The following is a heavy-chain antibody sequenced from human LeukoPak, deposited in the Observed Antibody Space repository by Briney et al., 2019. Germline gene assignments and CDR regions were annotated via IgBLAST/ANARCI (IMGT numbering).Heavy chain of an antibody. CDR1: GGSISSSSYY. J-gene: IGHJ4*02. Sequence: SETLSPTCTVSGGSISSSSYYWGWIRQPPGKGLEWIGSIYYSGSTYYNPSLKSRVTISVDTSKNQFSLKLSSVTAADTAVYYCARQTRGSFDYWGQGTLVTVSS. D-gene: IGHD3-10*01. V-gene: IGHV4-39*01. CDR3: ARQTRGSFDY. CDR2: IYYSGST.